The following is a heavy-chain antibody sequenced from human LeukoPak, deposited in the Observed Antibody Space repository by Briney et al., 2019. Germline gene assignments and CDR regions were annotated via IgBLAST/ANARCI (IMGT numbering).Heavy chain of an antibody. CDR2: INPNSGGT. CDR3: ARESGDGSGSYDY. Sequence: ASVKVSCKASGYTFSGYYVQWVRQAPGQGLEWLGRINPNSGGTNYAQKFQGRVTMTRDTSINTAYMELSSLRSDDTAVYYCARESGDGSGSYDYWGQGTLVTVSS. D-gene: IGHD3-10*01. CDR1: GYTFSGYY. V-gene: IGHV1-2*06. J-gene: IGHJ4*02.